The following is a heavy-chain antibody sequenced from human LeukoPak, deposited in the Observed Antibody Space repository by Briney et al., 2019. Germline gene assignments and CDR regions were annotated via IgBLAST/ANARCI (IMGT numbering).Heavy chain of an antibody. CDR1: GFTFSGSA. V-gene: IGHV3-73*01. CDR3: TFLLPPLGP. J-gene: IGHJ5*02. Sequence: GGSLKLSCAASGFTFSGSAMHWVRQASGKGLEWVGRIRSKANSYATAYAASVKGRFTISRDDSKNTAYLQMNSLETEDTAVYYCTFLLPPLGPWGQGTLVTVSS. D-gene: IGHD3-16*01. CDR2: IRSKANSYAT.